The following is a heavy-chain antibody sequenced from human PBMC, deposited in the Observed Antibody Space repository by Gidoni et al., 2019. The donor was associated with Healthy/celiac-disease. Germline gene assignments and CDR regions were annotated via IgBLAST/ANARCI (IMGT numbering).Heavy chain of an antibody. J-gene: IGHJ4*02. V-gene: IGHV3-23*01. CDR1: GFPFSSYA. Sequence: EVQLLESGGGLVQPGGSLRLSCAASGFPFSSYAMSWVRQAPGKGLELVSAISGSGGSTYYADSVTGRFTISRDNSKNTLYLQMNSLRAEDTAVYYCAKGGGCRFDYWGQGTLVTVSS. D-gene: IGHD1-26*01. CDR2: ISGSGGST. CDR3: AKGGGCRFDY.